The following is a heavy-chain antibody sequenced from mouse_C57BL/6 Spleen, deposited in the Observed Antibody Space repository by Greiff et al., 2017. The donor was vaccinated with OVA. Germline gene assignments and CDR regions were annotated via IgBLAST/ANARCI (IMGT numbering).Heavy chain of an antibody. CDR1: GYTFTSYW. CDR2: IDPSDSET. D-gene: IGHD2-4*01. CDR3: ASNIYYDYDYYAMDY. V-gene: IGHV1-52*01. Sequence: VQLQQPGAELVRPGSSVKLSCKASGYTFTSYWMHWVKQRPIQGLEWIGNIDPSDSETHYNQKFKDKATLTVDKSSSTAYMQLSSLTSEDSAVYYCASNIYYDYDYYAMDYWGQGTSVTVSS. J-gene: IGHJ4*01.